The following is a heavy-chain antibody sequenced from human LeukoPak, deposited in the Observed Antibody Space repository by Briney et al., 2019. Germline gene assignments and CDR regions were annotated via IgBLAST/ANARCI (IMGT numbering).Heavy chain of an antibody. J-gene: IGHJ5*02. V-gene: IGHV4-59*12. D-gene: IGHD4-17*01. CDR1: GVSISSYY. CDR3: ARSRGTGDGDYFWFDP. CDR2: IYYSGST. Sequence: SETLSLTCTVSGVSISSYYWSWIGQPPGKGLEGMGYIYYSGSTNYNPSLKSRVTMSVDTSKNQFHLKLSSVNAADTAVYYCARSRGTGDGDYFWFDPWGQGTLVTVSS.